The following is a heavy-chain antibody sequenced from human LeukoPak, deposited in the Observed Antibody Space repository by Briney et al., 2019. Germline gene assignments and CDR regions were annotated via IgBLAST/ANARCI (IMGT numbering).Heavy chain of an antibody. Sequence: GESLKISCKASGYVFNNYWIGWVRQMPGKGLELMGLIYPGDSETRYSPSFQGQVTISADKSISTAYLQWRSLKASDTALYYCARLNGYSSGWYDSIGYWGQGTLVTVSS. V-gene: IGHV5-51*01. J-gene: IGHJ4*02. CDR3: ARLNGYSSGWYDSIGY. D-gene: IGHD6-19*01. CDR1: GYVFNNYW. CDR2: IYPGDSET.